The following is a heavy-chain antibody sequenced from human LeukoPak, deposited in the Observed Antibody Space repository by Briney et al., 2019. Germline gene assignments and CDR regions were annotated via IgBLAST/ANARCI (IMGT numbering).Heavy chain of an antibody. J-gene: IGHJ6*03. CDR2: IYYSGST. CDR1: GGSISSYY. D-gene: IGHD2-2*01. Sequence: ASETLSLTCTVSGGSISSYYWSWIRQPPGKGLEWIGYIYYSGSTNYNPSLKSRVTISVDTSKNQFSLKLSSVTAADTAVYYCARAVCSSTSCRFLPYYYYYMDVWGKGTTVTVSS. V-gene: IGHV4-59*01. CDR3: ARAVCSSTSCRFLPYYYYYMDV.